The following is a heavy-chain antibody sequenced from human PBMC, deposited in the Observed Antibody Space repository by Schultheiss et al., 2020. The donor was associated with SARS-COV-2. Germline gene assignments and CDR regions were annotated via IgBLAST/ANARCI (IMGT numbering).Heavy chain of an antibody. CDR1: GGSISSYY. CDR3: ARAATTVTPFDY. V-gene: IGHV4-59*01. D-gene: IGHD4-17*01. Sequence: SETLSLTCTVSGGSISSYYWSWIRKPPGKGLEWIGYIYYSGSTNYNPSLKSRVTISVDTSKNQFSLKLSSVTAADTAVYYCARAATTVTPFDYWGQGTLVTVSS. CDR2: IYYSGST. J-gene: IGHJ4*02.